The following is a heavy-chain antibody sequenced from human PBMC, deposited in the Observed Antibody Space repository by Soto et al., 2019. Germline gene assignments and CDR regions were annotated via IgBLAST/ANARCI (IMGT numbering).Heavy chain of an antibody. Sequence: QVQLQESGPGLVKPSETLSLTCTVSGGSVSSGSYYWSWIRQPPGKGLEWIGYIYYSGSTNYNPSLKSRVTISVDTSNNQFSLKLSSVTSADTSVYYCARARDYDSSGYYYGPFVDYWGQGTLVTVSS. D-gene: IGHD3-22*01. CDR3: ARARDYDSSGYYYGPFVDY. J-gene: IGHJ4*02. CDR1: GGSVSSGSYY. V-gene: IGHV4-61*01. CDR2: IYYSGST.